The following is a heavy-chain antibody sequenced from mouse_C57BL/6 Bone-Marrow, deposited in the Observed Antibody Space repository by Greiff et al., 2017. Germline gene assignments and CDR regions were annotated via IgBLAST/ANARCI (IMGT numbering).Heavy chain of an antibody. D-gene: IGHD2-1*01. Sequence: EVHLVESGGGLVKPGGSLKLSCAASGFTFSDYGMHWVRQAPEKGLEWVAYISSGSSTIYYADTVKGRFTISRDNAKNTLFLQMTSLRSEDTAMYYCARSFYFYYAMDYWGQGTSVTVSS. V-gene: IGHV5-17*01. CDR1: GFTFSDYG. J-gene: IGHJ4*01. CDR2: ISSGSSTI. CDR3: ARSFYFYYAMDY.